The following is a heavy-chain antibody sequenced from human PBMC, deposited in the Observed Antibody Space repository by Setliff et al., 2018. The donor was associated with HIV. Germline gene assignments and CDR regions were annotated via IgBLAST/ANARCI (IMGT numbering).Heavy chain of an antibody. CDR1: GYTFTNYG. Sequence: ASVKVSCKTSGYTFTNYGLSWVRQAPGQGLEWMGWISAYNGNTNYAQKLQDRVTMATDTSTSTAYMELRSLRSDDSAMYYCVRVGRGGYYYDAFDFWGQGTMGT. CDR3: VRVGRGGYYYDAFDF. V-gene: IGHV1-18*01. J-gene: IGHJ3*01. CDR2: ISAYNGNT. D-gene: IGHD3-3*01.